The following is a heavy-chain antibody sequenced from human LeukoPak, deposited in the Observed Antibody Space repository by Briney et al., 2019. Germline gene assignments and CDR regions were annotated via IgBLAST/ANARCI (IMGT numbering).Heavy chain of an antibody. J-gene: IGHJ4*02. V-gene: IGHV3-23*01. CDR3: AKVKWKLIGYFDY. D-gene: IGHD1-20*01. CDR2: LTGDGNT. Sequence: GGSLRLSCAASGFTFTSYAMGWVRQAPGKGLEWVSVLTGDGNTYYAGSVKGRLTNSRDDSKNTLFLQMNSLRAEDTAVYFCAKVKWKLIGYFDYWGQGTLVTVSS. CDR1: GFTFTSYA.